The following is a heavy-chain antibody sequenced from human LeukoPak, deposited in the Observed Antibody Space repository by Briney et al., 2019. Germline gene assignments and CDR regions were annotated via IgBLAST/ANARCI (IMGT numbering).Heavy chain of an antibody. CDR1: GGSISRYY. CDR3: ARDLGPSRGFDY. J-gene: IGHJ4*02. CDR2: IYYSGST. D-gene: IGHD3-10*01. V-gene: IGHV4-59*01. Sequence: PSETLSLTCTVSGGSISRYYWSWIRQPPGKGLEWIGYIYYSGSTNYHPSLKSRLTMSVDTSKNQFSLKLSSVHAADTAVYYCARDLGPSRGFDYWGRGTLVTVSS.